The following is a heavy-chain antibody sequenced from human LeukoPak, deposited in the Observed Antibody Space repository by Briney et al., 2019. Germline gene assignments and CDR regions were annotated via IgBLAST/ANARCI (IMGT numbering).Heavy chain of an antibody. V-gene: IGHV3-64*01. CDR3: ARRNYYDSSGYYYSAFDY. CDR2: ISSNGGST. Sequence: GGSLRLSCAAPGFTFSSYAMHWVRQAPGKGLEYVSAISSNGGSTYYANSVKGRFTISRDNSKNTLYLQMGSLRAEDMAVYYCARRNYYDSSGYYYSAFDYWGQGTLVTVSS. J-gene: IGHJ4*02. CDR1: GFTFSSYA. D-gene: IGHD3-22*01.